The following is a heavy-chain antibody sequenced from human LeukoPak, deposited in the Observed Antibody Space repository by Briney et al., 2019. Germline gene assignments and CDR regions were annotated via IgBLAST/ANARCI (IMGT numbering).Heavy chain of an antibody. CDR3: AMDTNGSGSYWEY. Sequence: GGSLRLSCEVPGFSVNSNFMSWVRQAPGKGLEWVSVIYIGNGTYFADSVKGRFTMCRDSSKNTVYVQMNSLRADDTARYFCAMDTNGSGSYWEYWGQGTLVTVSS. V-gene: IGHV3-66*01. J-gene: IGHJ4*02. D-gene: IGHD3-10*01. CDR2: IYIGNGT. CDR1: GFSVNSNF.